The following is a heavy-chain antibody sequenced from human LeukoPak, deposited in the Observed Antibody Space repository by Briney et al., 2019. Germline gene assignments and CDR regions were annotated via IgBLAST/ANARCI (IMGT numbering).Heavy chain of an antibody. CDR3: AGGLRGATIDY. D-gene: IGHD4/OR15-4a*01. CDR1: GGSISSYY. CDR2: IYYSGGT. V-gene: IGHV4-59*08. Sequence: SETLSLTCTVSGGSISSYYWSWIRQPTGKGLEWIGYIYYSGGTNYNPSLKSRVTISVDTSKNQFSLKLSSVTAADTAVYYCAGGLRGATIDYWGQGTLVTVSS. J-gene: IGHJ4*02.